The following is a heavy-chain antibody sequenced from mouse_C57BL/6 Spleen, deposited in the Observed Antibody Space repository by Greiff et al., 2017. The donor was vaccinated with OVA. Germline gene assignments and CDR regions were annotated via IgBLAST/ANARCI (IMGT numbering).Heavy chain of an antibody. CDR1: GYSITSDY. V-gene: IGHV3-8*01. CDR3: ARFDDGYSGYAMDY. Sequence: EVQRVESGPGLAKPSQTLSLTCSVTGYSITSDYWNWIRKFPGNKLEYMGYISYSGSTYYNPSLKSRISITRDTSKNQYYLQLKSGTTEDTATYYCARFDDGYSGYAMDYWGQGTSVTVSS. J-gene: IGHJ4*01. D-gene: IGHD2-3*01. CDR2: ISYSGST.